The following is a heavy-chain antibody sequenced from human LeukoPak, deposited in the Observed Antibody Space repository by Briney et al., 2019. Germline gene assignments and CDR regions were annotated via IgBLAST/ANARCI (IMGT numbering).Heavy chain of an antibody. V-gene: IGHV4-4*07. D-gene: IGHD6-19*01. CDR1: GGSISSYN. CDR2: LYTSGST. CDR3: ARRDGSIAVAPFDY. Sequence: PSETLSLTCTVSGGSISSYNWSWIRQPAGKGLEWIGRLYTSGSTNYNSSLKSRVTISVDKSKNQFSLKLSSVTAADTAVYYCARRDGSIAVAPFDYWGQGTLVTVSS. J-gene: IGHJ4*02.